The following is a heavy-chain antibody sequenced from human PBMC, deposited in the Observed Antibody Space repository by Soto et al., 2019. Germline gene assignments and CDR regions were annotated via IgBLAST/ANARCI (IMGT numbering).Heavy chain of an antibody. CDR2: ISSSSSYK. CDR3: ARRYYDSSGYPFDY. D-gene: IGHD3-22*01. Sequence: PGGSLRLSCAASGFTFSSYSMNWVRQAPGKGLEWVSSISSSSSYKYYADSVKGRFTISRDNAKNSLYLQMNSLRAEDTAVYYCARRYYDSSGYPFDYWGQGTLVTVSS. J-gene: IGHJ4*02. V-gene: IGHV3-21*01. CDR1: GFTFSSYS.